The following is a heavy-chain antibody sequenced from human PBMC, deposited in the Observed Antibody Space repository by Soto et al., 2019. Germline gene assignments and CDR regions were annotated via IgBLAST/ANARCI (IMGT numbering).Heavy chain of an antibody. CDR1: GFTFSSYA. D-gene: IGHD3-3*01. CDR2: ISYDGSNK. Sequence: GGSLRLSCAASGFTFSSYAMHWVRQAPGKGLEWVAVISYDGSNKYYADSVKGRFTISRDNSKNTLYLQMNSLRAEDTAVYYCAREYYDFWSGYYYYYYGMDVWGQGTTVTVSS. CDR3: AREYYDFWSGYYYYYYGMDV. V-gene: IGHV3-30-3*01. J-gene: IGHJ6*02.